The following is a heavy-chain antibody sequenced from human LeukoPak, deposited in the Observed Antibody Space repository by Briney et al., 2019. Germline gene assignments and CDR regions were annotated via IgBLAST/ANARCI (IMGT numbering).Heavy chain of an antibody. CDR3: ARDYQGGYGDKTVDY. CDR2: IYYSGST. CDR1: GFTFSSYW. V-gene: IGHV4-39*07. Sequence: GSLRLSCAASGFTFSSYWMSWVRQPPGKGLEWIGSIYYSGSTYYNPSLKSRVTISVDTSKNQFSPKLSSVTAADTAVYYCARDYQGGYGDKTVDYWGQGTLVTVSS. D-gene: IGHD5-18*01. J-gene: IGHJ4*02.